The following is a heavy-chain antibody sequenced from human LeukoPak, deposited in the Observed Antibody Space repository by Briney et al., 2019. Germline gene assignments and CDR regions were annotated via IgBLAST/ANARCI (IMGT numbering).Heavy chain of an antibody. J-gene: IGHJ1*01. CDR1: GYTFTGYY. D-gene: IGHD6-19*01. V-gene: IGHV1-2*06. CDR3: VRVAVTGIAYFQY. Sequence: GASVKVSCKASGYTFTGYYLHWMRQAPGQGLEWMGRINGNSGDTNYAQKFQGRVTMTRDTSISTAYMDLIRLTSDDTAVYYCVRVAVTGIAYFQYWGQGTLVTVPS. CDR2: INGNSGDT.